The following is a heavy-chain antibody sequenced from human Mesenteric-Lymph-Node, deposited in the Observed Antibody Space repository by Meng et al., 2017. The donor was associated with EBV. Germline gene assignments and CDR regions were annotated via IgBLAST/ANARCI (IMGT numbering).Heavy chain of an antibody. CDR2: IYYSGST. J-gene: IGHJ4*02. CDR3: ARVEQWLLYFDY. Sequence: QWQLQESGPGMVKSLKPLSLTFASSGGSSRSGGDYWSWIRQPPAKGLEWIGYIYYSGSTYYNPSLKSRVTISVDTSKNQFSLKLSSVTAADTAVYYCARVEQWLLYFDYWGQGTLVTVSS. CDR1: GGSSRSGGDY. D-gene: IGHD6-19*01. V-gene: IGHV4-30-4*01.